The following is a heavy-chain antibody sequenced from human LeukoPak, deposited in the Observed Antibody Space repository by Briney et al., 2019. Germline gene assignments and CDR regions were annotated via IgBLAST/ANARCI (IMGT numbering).Heavy chain of an antibody. CDR1: GGSISSSSSY. V-gene: IGHV4-39*01. CDR2: ISYTGST. CDR3: ARVLAAAAHFDY. J-gene: IGHJ4*02. Sequence: KPSETLSLTCTVSGGSISSSSSYWGWIRRPPGKGLEWIGSISYTGSTYYNPSLKSRVTISVDTSKNQFSLELSSVTAADTAVYYCARVLAAAAHFDYWGQGTLVTASS. D-gene: IGHD6-13*01.